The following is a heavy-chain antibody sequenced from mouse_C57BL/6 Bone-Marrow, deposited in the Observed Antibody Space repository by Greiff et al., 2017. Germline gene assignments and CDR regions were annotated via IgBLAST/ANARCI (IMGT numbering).Heavy chain of an antibody. J-gene: IGHJ2*01. CDR1: GFNIKDYY. V-gene: IGHV14-1*01. D-gene: IGHD4-1*01. CDR3: TTLGCFDY. Sequence: EVQLQQSGAELVRPGASVKLSCTASGFNIKDYYMHWVKQRPEQGLEWIGRIDPEDGDTEYEPKFQGKATLTADTSSNTDYLQLSSLTSEDPAVEYCTTLGCFDYWGQGTTLTVSS. CDR2: IDPEDGDT.